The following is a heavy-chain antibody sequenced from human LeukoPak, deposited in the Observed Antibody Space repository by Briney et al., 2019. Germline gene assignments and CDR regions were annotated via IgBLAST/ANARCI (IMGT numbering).Heavy chain of an antibody. V-gene: IGHV3-21*01. CDR3: AWAPSPIVGATKGDY. CDR2: ISSSSSYI. Sequence: GGSLRLSCAASGFTFSSYSMNWVRQAPGKGLEWVSSISSSSSYIYYADSVKGRFTISRDNAKNSLYLQMNSLRAEDTAVYYCAWAPSPIVGATKGDYWGQGTLVTVSS. D-gene: IGHD1-26*01. CDR1: GFTFSSYS. J-gene: IGHJ4*02.